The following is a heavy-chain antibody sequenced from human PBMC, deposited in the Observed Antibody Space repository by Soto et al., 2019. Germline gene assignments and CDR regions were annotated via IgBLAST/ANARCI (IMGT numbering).Heavy chain of an antibody. D-gene: IGHD6-13*01. CDR3: ARGGSSWYYDY. CDR1: GGSISSGGYY. CDR2: IYYSGST. J-gene: IGHJ4*02. Sequence: TLSLTCTVSGGSISSGGYYWSWIRQHPGKGLEWIGYIYYSGSTYYNPSLQSRVTISVDTSKNQFSLKLSSVTAADTAVYYCARGGSSWYYDYWGQGTLVTVSS. V-gene: IGHV4-31*03.